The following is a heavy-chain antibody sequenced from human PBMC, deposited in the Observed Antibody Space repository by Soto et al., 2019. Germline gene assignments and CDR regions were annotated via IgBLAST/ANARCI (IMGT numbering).Heavy chain of an antibody. D-gene: IGHD5-12*01. V-gene: IGHV4-31*03. CDR3: ARERDGYNSNWFDP. CDR1: GGSIISGGYY. Sequence: SETLSLTCTVSGGSIISGGYYFSCIRQHPWKGLEWIGYIYYSGSTYYNPSLKSRVTISVDTSKNQFSLKLSSVTAADTAVYYCARERDGYNSNWFDPWGQGTLVTVSS. J-gene: IGHJ5*02. CDR2: IYYSGST.